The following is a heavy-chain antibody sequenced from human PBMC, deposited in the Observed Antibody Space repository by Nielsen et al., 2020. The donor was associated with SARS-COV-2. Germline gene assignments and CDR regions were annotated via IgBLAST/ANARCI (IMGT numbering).Heavy chain of an antibody. J-gene: IGHJ5*02. CDR1: GFTVSRNY. CDR2: IHEDGSS. V-gene: IGHV3-53*05. Sequence: GESLKISCAASGFTVSRNYMSWVRQAPGKGLAWVSVIHEDGSSYYADSVEGRFTISRDNSKNILDLHMNSLRAEDTAVYYCARDVSGSYFGWFDPWGQGTLVTVSS. D-gene: IGHD3-10*01. CDR3: ARDVSGSYFGWFDP.